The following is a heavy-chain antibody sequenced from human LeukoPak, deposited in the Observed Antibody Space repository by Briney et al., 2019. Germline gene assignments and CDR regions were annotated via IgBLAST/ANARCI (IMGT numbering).Heavy chain of an antibody. CDR1: GFSFSDAR. J-gene: IGHJ4*02. V-gene: IGHV3-11*04. D-gene: IGHD2-15*01. Sequence: GGSLRLSCAASGFSFSDARMSWVRQAPGKGLEWVSYINGGGSPIYYADSVRGRFTISRDNAKNSLYLQMNSLRAEDTAVYYCVRDNPRCCGVVPANIDDYWGQGTLVTVSS. CDR3: VRDNPRCCGVVPANIDDY. CDR2: INGGGSPI.